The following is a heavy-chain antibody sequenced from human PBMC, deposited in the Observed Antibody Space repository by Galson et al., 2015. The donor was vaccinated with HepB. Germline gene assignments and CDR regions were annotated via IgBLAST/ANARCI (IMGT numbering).Heavy chain of an antibody. D-gene: IGHD3-10*01. Sequence: SLRLSCAASGFTFSSYAMSWVRQAPGKGLEWVSAISGSGDSTYYADSVKGRFTISRDNSKNTLYLQMNSLRAEDTAVYYCAKDWFGDGSRYFDLWGRGALVTVSS. CDR1: GFTFSSYA. CDR2: ISGSGDST. V-gene: IGHV3-23*01. J-gene: IGHJ2*01. CDR3: AKDWFGDGSRYFDL.